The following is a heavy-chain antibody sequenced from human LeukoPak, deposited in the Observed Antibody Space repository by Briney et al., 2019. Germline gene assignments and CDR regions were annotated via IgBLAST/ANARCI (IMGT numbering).Heavy chain of an antibody. J-gene: IGHJ1*01. V-gene: IGHV3-30*02. CDR2: TQYDGHDK. Sequence: GGSLRLSCAASGFIFNNYGMHWVRQAPGKGLEWVAFTQYDGHDKYCGASVKGRFTISRDNSKSTLYLQLNSLRPEDTAIYYCAKEGALTDCVSTPRCINIEYFHHWGQGTLVSVSS. D-gene: IGHD3-9*01. CDR3: AKEGALTDCVSTPRCINIEYFHH. CDR1: GFIFNNYG.